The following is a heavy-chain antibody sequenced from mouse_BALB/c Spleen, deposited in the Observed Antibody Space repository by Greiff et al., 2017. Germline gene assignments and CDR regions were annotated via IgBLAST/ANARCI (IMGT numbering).Heavy chain of an antibody. V-gene: IGHV3-2*02. CDR1: GYSITSDYA. D-gene: IGHD1-1*01. CDR3: ARGGSSYWFAY. Sequence: VQLVESGPGLVKPSQSLSLTCTVTGYSITSDYAWNWIRQFPGNKLEWMGYISYSGSTSYNPSLKSRISITRDTSKNQFFLQLNSVTTEDTATYYCARGGSSYWFAYWGQGTLVTVSA. J-gene: IGHJ3*01. CDR2: ISYSGST.